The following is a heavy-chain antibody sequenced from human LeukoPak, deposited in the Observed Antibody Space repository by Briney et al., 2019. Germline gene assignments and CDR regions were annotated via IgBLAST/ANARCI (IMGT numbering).Heavy chain of an antibody. CDR1: GYSFTSYW. J-gene: IGHJ4*02. D-gene: IGHD3-16*02. V-gene: IGHV5-51*01. CDR3: ARMIGLGEVSPYFDY. CDR2: IYPRDSDI. Sequence: GESLKISCKGSGYSFTSYWIGWVRQMPGKGLEWMGIIYPRDSDIRYNPPFQGRVTISGDKSISTAYLQWNSLKASDTAMYYCARMIGLGEVSPYFDYWGQGSLVTVSS.